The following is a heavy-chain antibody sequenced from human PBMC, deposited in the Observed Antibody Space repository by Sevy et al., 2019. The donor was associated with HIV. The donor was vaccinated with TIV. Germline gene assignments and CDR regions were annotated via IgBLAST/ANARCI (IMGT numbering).Heavy chain of an antibody. CDR3: TTQTPYSSSLARDY. Sequence: GGSLRLSCAASGFTFSNAWMSWVRQAPGKGLEWGGRIKSKTDGGTTDYAAPVKGRFTISRDDSKNTLYLQMNSLKTEDTAVYYCTTQTPYSSSLARDYWGQGTLVTVSS. D-gene: IGHD6-6*01. J-gene: IGHJ4*02. CDR1: GFTFSNAW. CDR2: IKSKTDGGTT. V-gene: IGHV3-15*01.